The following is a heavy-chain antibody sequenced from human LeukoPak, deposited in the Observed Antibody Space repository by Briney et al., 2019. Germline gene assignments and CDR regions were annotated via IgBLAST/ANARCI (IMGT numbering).Heavy chain of an antibody. CDR3: ARNYVWGSYRYFDY. CDR1: GGSISSYY. D-gene: IGHD3-16*02. Sequence: SETLSLTCTVSGGSISSYYWSWIRQPPGKGLEWIGYIYYSGSTNYNPSLKSRVTISVDTSKNQFSLKLSSVTAADTAVCYCARNYVWGSYRYFDYWGQGTLVTVSS. CDR2: IYYSGST. V-gene: IGHV4-59*01. J-gene: IGHJ4*02.